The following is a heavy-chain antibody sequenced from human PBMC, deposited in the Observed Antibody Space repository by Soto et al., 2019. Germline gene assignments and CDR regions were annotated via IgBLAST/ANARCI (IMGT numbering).Heavy chain of an antibody. CDR1: GGSISSYY. V-gene: IGHV4-59*01. D-gene: IGHD2-15*01. CDR3: ARVDPPYCSGGSCPMNWFDP. J-gene: IGHJ5*02. Sequence: PSETLSLTCTVSGGSISSYYWSWIRQPPGKGLEWIGYIYYSGSTNYNPSLKSRVTISVDTSKNQFSLKLSSVTAADTAVYYCARVDPPYCSGGSCPMNWFDPWGQGTLVTVSS. CDR2: IYYSGST.